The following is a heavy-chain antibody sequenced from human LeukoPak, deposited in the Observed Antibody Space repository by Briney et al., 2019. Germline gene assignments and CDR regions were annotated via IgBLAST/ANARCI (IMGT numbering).Heavy chain of an antibody. V-gene: IGHV3-23*01. CDR2: IIDSGIST. Sequence: GGSLRLSCAASGFTFNSYAMTWVRQAPEKGLEWVSSIIDSGISTYYGDSVKGRFTISRDDSKNTLYLQMNSLRAEDTAVYYCAKGSRGSYDYWGQGTLVTVSS. CDR1: GFTFNSYA. D-gene: IGHD1-26*01. J-gene: IGHJ4*02. CDR3: AKGSRGSYDY.